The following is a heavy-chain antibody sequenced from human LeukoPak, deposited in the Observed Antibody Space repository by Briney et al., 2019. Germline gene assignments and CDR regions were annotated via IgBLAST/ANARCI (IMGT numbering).Heavy chain of an antibody. Sequence: ASVKVSCKASGYTFTSYAMHWVRQAPGQRLEWMGWINAGNGNTKYSRKFQGRVTITRDTSASTAYMELSSLRSEDTAVYYCARQQRRNTMIVALDYWGQGTLVTVSS. CDR1: GYTFTSYA. CDR2: INAGNGNT. J-gene: IGHJ4*02. V-gene: IGHV1-3*01. D-gene: IGHD3-22*01. CDR3: ARQQRRNTMIVALDY.